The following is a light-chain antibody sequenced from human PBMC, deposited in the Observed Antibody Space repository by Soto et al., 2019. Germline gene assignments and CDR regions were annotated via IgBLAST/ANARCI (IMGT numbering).Light chain of an antibody. J-gene: IGKJ3*01. CDR1: QSVSSIN. V-gene: IGKV3-20*01. CDR3: KQYGSSPFT. CDR2: GAS. Sequence: IVLTQSPGTLSLSPGERATLSCRASQSVSSINLAWYQQKPGQAPRLLIYGASSRATGIPDRFSGSGSGTDFTLTISRLEPEDFAVYYCKQYGSSPFTFGPGTKVDIK.